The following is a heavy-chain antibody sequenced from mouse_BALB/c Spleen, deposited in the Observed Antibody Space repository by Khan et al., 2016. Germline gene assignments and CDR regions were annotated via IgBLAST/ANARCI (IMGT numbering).Heavy chain of an antibody. Sequence: EVQLVESGGDLVKPGGSLKLSCAASGFTFSTYGMSWVRQTPDKRLEWVATVSTGGSYTYYADSVKGRFTTSRDNAKNTLFLQMSGLKSEDTAIFYCTRLAYYYDSEVFAYWGQGTLVTVSA. J-gene: IGHJ3*01. CDR1: GFTFSTYG. CDR3: TRLAYYYDSEVFAY. CDR2: VSTGGSYT. V-gene: IGHV5-6*01. D-gene: IGHD1-1*01.